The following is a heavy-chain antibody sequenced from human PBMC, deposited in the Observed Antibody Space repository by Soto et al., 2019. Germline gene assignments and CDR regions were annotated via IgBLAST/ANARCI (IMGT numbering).Heavy chain of an antibody. CDR3: ARLAYGDHFDY. J-gene: IGHJ4*02. CDR1: GGSITSYY. D-gene: IGHD4-17*01. V-gene: IGHV4-59*08. Sequence: QVQLQESGPGLVKPSETLSLTCTVSGGSITSYYWGWIRQPPGKELEFIGYIFYTGNTKYNPSFNSRVTISLDAPKNQFSLNLTSVTAADTAVYYCARLAYGDHFDYWGQGTLVTVSS. CDR2: IFYTGNT.